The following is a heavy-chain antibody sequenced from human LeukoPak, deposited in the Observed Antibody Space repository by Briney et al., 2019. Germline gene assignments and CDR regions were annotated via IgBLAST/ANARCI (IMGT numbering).Heavy chain of an antibody. Sequence: QPGGSLRLSCAASGFTFSSYAMSWVRQAPGKGLEWVSAISGSGGSTYYADSVKGRLTISRDNSKNTLYLQMNSLRADDTAVYYCASRLSRWELDPFDYWGQGTLVTVSS. D-gene: IGHD1-26*01. CDR1: GFTFSSYA. V-gene: IGHV3-23*01. CDR3: ASRLSRWELDPFDY. J-gene: IGHJ4*02. CDR2: ISGSGGST.